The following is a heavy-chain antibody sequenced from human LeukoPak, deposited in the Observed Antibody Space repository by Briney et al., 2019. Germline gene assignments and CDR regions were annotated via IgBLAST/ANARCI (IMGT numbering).Heavy chain of an antibody. J-gene: IGHJ3*02. D-gene: IGHD6-19*01. CDR2: ITAGGDST. Sequence: GGSLRLSCAVSGFTFSSYAMSWVRQAPGKGLGWVSAITAGGDSTYYADSVRGRFTISRDNSKNTLYLQMNNLRAEDSAVYYCAKDISGWYGSFAFDIWGQGTMVTVSS. V-gene: IGHV3-23*01. CDR3: AKDISGWYGSFAFDI. CDR1: GFTFSSYA.